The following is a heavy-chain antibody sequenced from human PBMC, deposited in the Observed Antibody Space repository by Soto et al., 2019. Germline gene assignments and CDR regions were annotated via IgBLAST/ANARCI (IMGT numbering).Heavy chain of an antibody. CDR1: GFIFSDHY. J-gene: IGHJ6*02. CDR2: SRSNAHSYST. V-gene: IGHV3-72*01. CDR3: VRGFHGMDV. Sequence: GGSLRLSCAVSGFIFSDHYMDWVRQAPGKGLEWVGRSRSNAHSYSTQYTASVNGRFTISRDISENFLYLHMNNLKSEDTAVYYCVRGFHGMDVWGRGTTVTVSS.